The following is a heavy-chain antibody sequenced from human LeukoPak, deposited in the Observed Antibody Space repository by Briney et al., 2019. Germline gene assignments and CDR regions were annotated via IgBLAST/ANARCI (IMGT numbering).Heavy chain of an antibody. V-gene: IGHV4-34*01. J-gene: IGHJ3*02. Sequence: TSSETLSLTCAVYGGSFGTYYWSWIRQPPGKGLEWIGEINHSGTTNYNPSLKSRATISVDTSKNQFSLKLSSVTAADTAVYYCASVLRFIWGQGTMVTVSS. CDR1: GGSFGTYY. CDR2: INHSGTT. D-gene: IGHD3-3*01. CDR3: ASVLRFI.